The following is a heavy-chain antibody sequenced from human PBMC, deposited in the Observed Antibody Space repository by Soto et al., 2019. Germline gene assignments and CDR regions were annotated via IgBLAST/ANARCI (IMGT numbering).Heavy chain of an antibody. CDR3: ARGGYSYGTEPSDY. CDR2: IYYSGST. D-gene: IGHD5-18*01. CDR1: GCSISSGGYY. Sequence: PSETLSLTCTVSGCSISSGGYYWSWIRQHPGKGLEWIGYIYYSGSTYYNPSLKSRVTISVDTSKNQFSLKLSFVTAADTAVYYCARGGYSYGTEPSDYWGQGTLVTVSS. J-gene: IGHJ4*02. V-gene: IGHV4-31*03.